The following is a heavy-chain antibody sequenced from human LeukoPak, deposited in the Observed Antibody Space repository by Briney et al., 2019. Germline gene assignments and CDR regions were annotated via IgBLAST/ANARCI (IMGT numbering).Heavy chain of an antibody. CDR1: GFSLSTSGVG. V-gene: IGHV2-5*01. CDR3: AHRRSFGSGWYLWTWFDP. D-gene: IGHD6-19*01. Sequence: SGPTLVKPTQTLTLTCTFSGFSLSTSGVGLGWIRQPPGKALEWLALIYWNDDKRYSPSLKSRLTITKDTSKNQVVLTMTNMDPVDTATYYCAHRRSFGSGWYLWTWFDPWGQGTLVTVSS. J-gene: IGHJ5*02. CDR2: IYWNDDK.